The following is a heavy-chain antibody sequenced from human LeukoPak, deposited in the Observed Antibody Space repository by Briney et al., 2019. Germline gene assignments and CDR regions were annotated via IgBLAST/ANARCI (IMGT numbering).Heavy chain of an antibody. D-gene: IGHD3-10*01. V-gene: IGHV4-4*07. CDR2: IYTSGST. Sequence: PSETLSLTCTVSGGSISSYYWSWIRQPAGKGLEWIGRIYTSGSTNYNPSLKSRVTMSVDTSKNQFSLKLSSVTAADTAVYCCARDNPRTIWFGELLSYYYYGMDVWGQGTTVTVSS. J-gene: IGHJ6*02. CDR3: ARDNPRTIWFGELLSYYYYGMDV. CDR1: GGSISSYY.